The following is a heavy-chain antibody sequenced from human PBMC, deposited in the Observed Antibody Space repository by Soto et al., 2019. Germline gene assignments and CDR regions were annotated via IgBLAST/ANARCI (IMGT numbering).Heavy chain of an antibody. V-gene: IGHV3-23*01. CDR3: AKVSSSWYADFFDL. Sequence: PGGSLRLSCTDSGFTFSRHAMTWVRQAPGKGLEWVSGLSDSGGSIYYADSVKGRFTISRDNSMNTLYLQMNTLRAEYTAIYYCAKVSSSWYADFFDLWGQGTLVTVSS. J-gene: IGHJ4*02. D-gene: IGHD6-13*01. CDR1: GFTFSRHA. CDR2: LSDSGGSI.